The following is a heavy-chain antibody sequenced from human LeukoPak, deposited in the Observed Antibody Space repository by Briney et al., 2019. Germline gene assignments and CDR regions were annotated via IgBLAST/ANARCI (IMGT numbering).Heavy chain of an antibody. CDR2: ISNDGSSS. CDR3: VRDSGGPDY. D-gene: IGHD2-15*01. Sequence: GRSLRLSCAASGFTFSNHWMHWVRQAPAKGLVWVSDISNDGSSSSYADSVKGRFTISRVNAKNTLYLQMSSLRVEDTAMYYCVRDSGGPDYWGQGTLVTVSS. CDR1: GFTFSNHW. J-gene: IGHJ4*02. V-gene: IGHV3-74*01.